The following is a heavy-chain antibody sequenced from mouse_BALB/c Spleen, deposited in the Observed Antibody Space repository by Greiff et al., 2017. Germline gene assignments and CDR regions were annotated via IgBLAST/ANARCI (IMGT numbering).Heavy chain of an antibody. CDR1: GYTFTSYW. V-gene: IGHV1-7*01. CDR3: AREGLRRGFAY. D-gene: IGHD2-4*01. CDR2: INPSTGYT. J-gene: IGHJ3*01. Sequence: VKLMESGAELAKPGASVKMSCKASGYTFTSYWMHWVKQRPGQGLEWIGYINPSTGYTEYNQKFKDKATLTADKSSSTAYMQLSSLTSEDSAVYYCAREGLRRGFAYWGQGTLGTVSA.